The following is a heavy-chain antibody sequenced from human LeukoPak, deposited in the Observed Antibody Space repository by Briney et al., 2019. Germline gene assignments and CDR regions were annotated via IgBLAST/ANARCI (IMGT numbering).Heavy chain of an antibody. CDR1: GFRFSSYR. J-gene: IGHJ4*02. V-gene: IGHV3-7*01. CDR2: IKQDGSER. D-gene: IGHD3-16*01. CDR3: AMGGWLEY. Sequence: GGSLRLSCAASGFRFSSYRMSWVSQAPGKGLEWVANIKQDGSERSYVDSVKVRFTISRDDAKNSLYLQMNSLRAEDTAVYYCAMGGWLEYWGQGTLVTVSS.